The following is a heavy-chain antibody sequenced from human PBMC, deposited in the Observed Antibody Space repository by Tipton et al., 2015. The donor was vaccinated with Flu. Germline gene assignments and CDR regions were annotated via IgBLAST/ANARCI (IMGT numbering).Heavy chain of an antibody. CDR3: ASSPSPGDVFDI. Sequence: TLSLTCSVSSGSITSEDCYWSWLRQSPEKGLEWIGYIYYNVNSYFNPSLKSRATISIDTSKNQFSLRLTSVTAADTAVYYCASSPSPGDVFDIWGQGTMATVSS. D-gene: IGHD6-6*01. CDR2: IYYNVNS. CDR1: SGSITSEDCY. V-gene: IGHV4-30-4*01. J-gene: IGHJ3*02.